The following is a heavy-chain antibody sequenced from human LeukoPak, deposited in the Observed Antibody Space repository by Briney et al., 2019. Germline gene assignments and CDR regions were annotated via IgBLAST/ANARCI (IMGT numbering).Heavy chain of an antibody. CDR2: ISWNSGSI. CDR1: GFTFDDYA. CDR3: AKAGNYYGSGSYFNFDY. J-gene: IGHJ4*02. V-gene: IGHV3-9*01. Sequence: GRSLRLSCAASGFTFDDYAMHWVRQAPGKGLEWASGISWNSGSIGYADSVKGRFTISRDNAKNSLYLQMNSLRAEDTALYYCAKAGNYYGSGSYFNFDYWGQGTLVTVSS. D-gene: IGHD3-10*01.